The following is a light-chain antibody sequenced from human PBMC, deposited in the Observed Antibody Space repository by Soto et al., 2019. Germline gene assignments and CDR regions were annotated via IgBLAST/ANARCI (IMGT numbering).Light chain of an antibody. J-gene: IGKJ4*01. CDR1: QDLDRW. CDR2: AAS. V-gene: IGKV1-12*01. CDR3: KQSRSFPLT. Sequence: DIQMTQSPSSLSASVGDRFTITCLASQDLDRWLAWYQQKPGEAPKVLIYAASNLRSGVPSRFSGSGSGADFSLTISSLQPEDVATYYCKQSRSFPLTFGGGTKVDIK.